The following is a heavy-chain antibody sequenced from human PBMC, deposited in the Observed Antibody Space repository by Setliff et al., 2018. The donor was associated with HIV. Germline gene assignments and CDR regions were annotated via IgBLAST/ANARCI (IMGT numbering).Heavy chain of an antibody. CDR3: VKWNYPNS. V-gene: IGHV3-7*01. Sequence: PGGSLRLSCAASGFTFSIYWMNWVRQAPGKGLEWVANIKQDGSEKNYVDSVKGRFTMSRDSAKNTLYLQMNSLRVEDTAVYYCVKWNYPNSWGQGTLVTVSS. J-gene: IGHJ5*01. CDR2: IKQDGSEK. CDR1: GFTFSIYW. D-gene: IGHD1-7*01.